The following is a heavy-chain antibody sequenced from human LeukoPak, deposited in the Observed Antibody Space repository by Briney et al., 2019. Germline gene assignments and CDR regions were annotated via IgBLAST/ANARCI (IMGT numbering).Heavy chain of an antibody. CDR3: ARPYCSSTSCSPGLGYYMNV. Sequence: SETLSLTCTASGGSISSSSYYWGWIRQPPGKGLEWIGNIFFSGSTYYNPSLKSRVTISVDTSKNQFSLKLSSVTAADTAVYYCARPYCSSTSCSPGLGYYMNVWGKGTTVTVSS. CDR2: IFFSGST. V-gene: IGHV4-39*07. J-gene: IGHJ6*03. CDR1: GGSISSSSYY. D-gene: IGHD2-2*01.